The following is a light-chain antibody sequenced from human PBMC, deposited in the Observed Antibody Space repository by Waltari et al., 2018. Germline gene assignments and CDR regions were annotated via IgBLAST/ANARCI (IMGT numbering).Light chain of an antibody. Sequence: EIVLTQSPGNLTLSPGERATLSCRASQSVKNNYLAWYHQKPGQAPRLLIFDASSRATGIPDRFSGSGSGTDFTLTISRLEPEDFAVYYCQQYGSSPPYTFGQGTKLEIK. CDR2: DAS. J-gene: IGKJ2*01. CDR3: QQYGSSPPYT. CDR1: QSVKNNY. V-gene: IGKV3-20*01.